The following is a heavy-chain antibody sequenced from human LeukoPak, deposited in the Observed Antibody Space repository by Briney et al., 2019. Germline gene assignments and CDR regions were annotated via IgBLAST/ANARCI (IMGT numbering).Heavy chain of an antibody. CDR3: AEGKELHDYGDYGDAFDI. J-gene: IGHJ3*02. Sequence: GGSLRLSCAASGFTFSSYAMSWVRQAPGKGLEWVSAISGSGGSTYYADSVKGRFTISRDNSKNTLHLQMNSLRAEDTAVYYCAEGKELHDYGDYGDAFDIWGQGTMVTVSS. CDR2: ISGSGGST. D-gene: IGHD4-17*01. CDR1: GFTFSSYA. V-gene: IGHV3-23*01.